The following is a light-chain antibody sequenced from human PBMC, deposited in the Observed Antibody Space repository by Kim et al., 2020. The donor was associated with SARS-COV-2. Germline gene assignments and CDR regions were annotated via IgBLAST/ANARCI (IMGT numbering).Light chain of an antibody. CDR3: QQYSSSPAT. CDR2: GAS. Sequence: SPGKRATLSCRASQSVSSNYLAWYQQKPGQAPRLLIYGASSRATGIPDRFSGSGSGTDFTLTITRLEPEDSAVYYCQQYSSSPATFGQGTKVDIK. V-gene: IGKV3-20*01. CDR1: QSVSSNY. J-gene: IGKJ1*01.